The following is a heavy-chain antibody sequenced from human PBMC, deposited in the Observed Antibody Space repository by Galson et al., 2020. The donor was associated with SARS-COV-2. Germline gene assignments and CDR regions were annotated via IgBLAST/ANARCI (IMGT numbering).Heavy chain of an antibody. CDR2: ISYDGSNK. D-gene: IGHD3-22*01. V-gene: IGHV3-30-3*01. CDR1: GFTFSSYA. Sequence: GGSLRLSCAASGFTFSSYAMHWVRQAPGKGLEWVAVISYDGSNKYYADSVKGRFTISRDNSKNTLYLQMNSLRAEDTAVYYCARDRYYYDSSGYYYEGDPSHYFDYWGQGTLVTVSS. CDR3: ARDRYYYDSSGYYYEGDPSHYFDY. J-gene: IGHJ4*02.